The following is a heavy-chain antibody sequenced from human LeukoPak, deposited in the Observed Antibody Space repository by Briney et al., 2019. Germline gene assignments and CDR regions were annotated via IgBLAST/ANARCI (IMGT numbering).Heavy chain of an antibody. Sequence: PGGSLRLSCAASGFTFTSYSMNWVRQAPGRGLEWVSSIRFTGSYIYYADSVKGRFTISRDDAKNLLSLQMISLRVEDTAVYYCARGSSSWYFDYWGQGTLVTVSS. D-gene: IGHD6-13*01. J-gene: IGHJ4*02. V-gene: IGHV3-21*04. CDR2: IRFTGSYI. CDR3: ARGSSSWYFDY. CDR1: GFTFTSYS.